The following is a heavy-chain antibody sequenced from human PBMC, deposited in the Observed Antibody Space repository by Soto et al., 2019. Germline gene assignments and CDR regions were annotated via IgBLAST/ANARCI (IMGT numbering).Heavy chain of an antibody. CDR3: AKTTTMMAEDPGRFDY. CDR2: ISWNSASI. J-gene: IGHJ4*02. V-gene: IGHV3-9*01. CDR1: GFTFDDYA. D-gene: IGHD3-22*01. Sequence: LRLSCAASGFTFDDYAMHWVRQAPGKGLEWVSGISWNSASIGYADSVKGRFTISRDNAKNSLYLQMNSLRAEDTALYYCAKTTTMMAEDPGRFDYWGQGTMVTVSS.